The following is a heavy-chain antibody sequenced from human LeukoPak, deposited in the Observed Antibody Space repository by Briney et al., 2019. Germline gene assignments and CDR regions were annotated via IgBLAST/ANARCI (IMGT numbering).Heavy chain of an antibody. V-gene: IGHV1-2*02. CDR3: ARDRRSSFYPGSFWFDS. J-gene: IGHJ5*01. Sequence: ASVKVSCKASGYTFTANYIHWVRQAPGQGLEWMGWINPNTGGTNFAQTFQGRVTMTRDTSISTANIHLTTLRTDDTAIYSCARDRRSSFYPGSFWFDSSGEGTPLTVSS. CDR1: GYTFTANY. D-gene: IGHD5/OR15-5a*01. CDR2: INPNTGGT.